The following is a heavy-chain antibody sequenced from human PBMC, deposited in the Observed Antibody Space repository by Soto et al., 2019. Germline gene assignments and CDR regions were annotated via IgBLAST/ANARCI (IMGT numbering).Heavy chain of an antibody. D-gene: IGHD5-12*01. CDR3: ARGYSGYDRHYYYGMDV. Sequence: QVQLVQSGAEVKKPGSSVKVSCKASGGTFSSYTISWVRQAPGQGLEWMGRIIPILGIANYAQKFQGRVTITADKSTSTAYMELSSLRSEDTAVYYCARGYSGYDRHYYYGMDVWGQGTTVIVSS. CDR2: IIPILGIA. J-gene: IGHJ6*02. CDR1: GGTFSSYT. V-gene: IGHV1-69*02.